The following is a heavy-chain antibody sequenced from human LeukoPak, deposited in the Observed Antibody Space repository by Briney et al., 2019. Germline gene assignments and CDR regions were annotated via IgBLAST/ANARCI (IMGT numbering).Heavy chain of an antibody. D-gene: IGHD3-22*01. CDR2: ISGSGGST. V-gene: IGHV3-23*01. J-gene: IGHJ4*02. CDR1: GFTFGSYA. Sequence: PGGSLRLSCAASGFTFGSYAMSWVRQAPGKGLEWVSAISGSGGSTYYADSVKGRFTISRDNSKNTLYPQMNSLRAEDTAVYYCAKDSYYYDSSGTPLPYYFDYWGQGTLVTVSS. CDR3: AKDSYYYDSSGTPLPYYFDY.